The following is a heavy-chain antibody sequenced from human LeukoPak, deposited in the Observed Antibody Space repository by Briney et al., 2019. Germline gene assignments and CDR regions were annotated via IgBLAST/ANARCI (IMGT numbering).Heavy chain of an antibody. CDR2: IKSKTDVGTR. CDR1: GFTFSDAW. D-gene: IGHD3/OR15-3a*01. V-gene: IGHV3-15*01. Sequence: GGSLSLSCAASGFTFSDAWMSWVRQAPGKGLEWVGRIKSKTDVGTRDFAALVKGRFIISRDDSKKTVYLQMASLKTEDTAVYYCSAGTGRSDLDYWGQGTLVTVSS. J-gene: IGHJ4*02. CDR3: SAGTGRSDLDY.